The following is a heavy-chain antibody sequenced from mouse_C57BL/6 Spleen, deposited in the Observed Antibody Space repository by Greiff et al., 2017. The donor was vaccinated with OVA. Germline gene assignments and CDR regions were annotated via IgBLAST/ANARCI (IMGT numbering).Heavy chain of an antibody. CDR1: GYTFTSYW. J-gene: IGHJ4*01. CDR2: IYPGSGST. D-gene: IGHD3-1*01. CDR3: ARSGVGVRAMDY. Sequence: VQLQQPGAELVKPGASVKMSCKASGYTFTSYWITWVKQRPGQGLEWIGDIYPGSGSTNYNEKFKSKATLTVDTSSSTAYMQLSSLTSEDSAVYCCARSGVGVRAMDYWGQGTSVTVSS. V-gene: IGHV1-55*01.